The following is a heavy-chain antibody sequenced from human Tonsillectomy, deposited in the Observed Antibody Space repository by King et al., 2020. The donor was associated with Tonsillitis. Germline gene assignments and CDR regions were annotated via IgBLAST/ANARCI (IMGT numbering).Heavy chain of an antibody. J-gene: IGHJ4*02. CDR1: GYSFTNYW. CDR2: IDPSDSYT. V-gene: IGHV5-10-1*01. CDR3: ARHPHMEIYVVVIDY. Sequence: VQLVESGAEVKKPGESLRISCKGSGYSFTNYWISWVRQMPGKGLEWIGKIDPSDSYTNYSPSFQGHVTIPADKSISTAYLQWSSLKASDTAMYYCARHPHMEIYVVVIDYWGQGTQVTVSS. D-gene: IGHD3-3*01.